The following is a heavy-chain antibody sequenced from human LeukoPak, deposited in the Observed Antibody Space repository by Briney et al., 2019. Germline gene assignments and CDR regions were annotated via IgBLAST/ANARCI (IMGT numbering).Heavy chain of an antibody. Sequence: SETLSLTCSVSGDSISSYSWSWIRRPPGKGLEWIGYIHSTGSTNYNPSLKSRVTISVDSSKNYFSLRLSSVTAADTAVYFCATVLVRGVNPWYFDLWGRGTLVTVSS. CDR3: ATVLVRGVNPWYFDL. V-gene: IGHV4-59*01. J-gene: IGHJ2*01. D-gene: IGHD3-10*01. CDR1: GDSISSYS. CDR2: IHSTGST.